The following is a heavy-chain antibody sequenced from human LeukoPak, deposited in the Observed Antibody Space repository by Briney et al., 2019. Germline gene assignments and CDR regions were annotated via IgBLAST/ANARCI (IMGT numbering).Heavy chain of an antibody. CDR1: GYTFTSYG. J-gene: IGHJ4*02. Sequence: ASVKVSCKASGYTFTSYGISWVRQAPGQGLEWMGWISAHNGNTNYAQKLQGRVTMTTDTSTSTAYMELRSLRSDDTAVYYCARASRGYSYGEPFFDYWGQGTLVTVSS. CDR2: ISAHNGNT. V-gene: IGHV1-18*01. D-gene: IGHD5-18*01. CDR3: ARASRGYSYGEPFFDY.